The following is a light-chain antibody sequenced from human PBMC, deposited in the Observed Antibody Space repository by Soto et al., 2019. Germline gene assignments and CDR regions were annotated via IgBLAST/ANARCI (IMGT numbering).Light chain of an antibody. CDR3: QRYGTSAL. Sequence: EIVLTQSPGTLSLSPGERATLSCRASESVSTSYLAWYQQKPGQAPRLLIYGASGRATAIPDRFSVSASGTDFTLTISRLEPDDFALYYCQRYGTSALFGPGTKVDIK. J-gene: IGKJ3*01. V-gene: IGKV3-20*01. CDR2: GAS. CDR1: ESVSTSY.